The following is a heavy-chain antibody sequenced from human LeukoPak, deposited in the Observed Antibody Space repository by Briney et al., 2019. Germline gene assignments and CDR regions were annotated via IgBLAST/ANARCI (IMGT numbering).Heavy chain of an antibody. D-gene: IGHD5-12*01. J-gene: IGHJ4*02. CDR1: GGSISSSSYY. V-gene: IGHV4-39*01. CDR3: ARSIVATMSFDY. CDR2: IYYSGST. Sequence: SETLSLTCTVSGGSISSSSYYWGWLRQPPGMGREWIGSIYYSGSTYYNPSLKSRVTISVDTSKNQFSLKLSSVTAADTAVYYCARSIVATMSFDYWGQGTLVTVSS.